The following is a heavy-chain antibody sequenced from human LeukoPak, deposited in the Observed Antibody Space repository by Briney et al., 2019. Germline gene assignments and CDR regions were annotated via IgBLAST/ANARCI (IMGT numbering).Heavy chain of an antibody. D-gene: IGHD5-12*01. V-gene: IGHV1-18*01. Sequence: ASVKVSCKASGYTFTSYGISWVRQAPGQGLEWMGWISAYNGNTNYAQKLQGRVTMTTDTSTSTAYMELRSLRSDDTAVYYCARCPVVAEEKWLRFLLDFDYWGQGTLVTVSS. CDR1: GYTFTSYG. J-gene: IGHJ4*02. CDR2: ISAYNGNT. CDR3: ARCPVVAEEKWLRFLLDFDY.